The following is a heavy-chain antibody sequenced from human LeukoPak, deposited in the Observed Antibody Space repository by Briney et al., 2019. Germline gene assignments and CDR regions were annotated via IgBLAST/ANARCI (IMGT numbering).Heavy chain of an antibody. J-gene: IGHJ5*02. CDR3: ATDLGNDYSDTHWFDP. CDR2: FDPEDGET. Sequence: ASVKVSCKVSGYTLTELSMHWVRQAPGKGLEWMGGFDPEDGETIYAQKFQGRVTMTEDTSTDTAYMELSSLRSEDTAVYYCATDLGNDYSDTHWFDPWGQGTLVTVSS. D-gene: IGHD4-17*01. CDR1: GYTLTELS. V-gene: IGHV1-24*01.